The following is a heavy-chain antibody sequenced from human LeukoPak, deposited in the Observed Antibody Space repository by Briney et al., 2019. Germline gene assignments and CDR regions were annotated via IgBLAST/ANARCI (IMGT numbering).Heavy chain of an antibody. D-gene: IGHD2-15*01. V-gene: IGHV1-3*01. CDR2: INAGNSNT. Sequence: GASVKVSCTASGYTFTSYAMHWVRQAPGQRLEWMGWINAGNSNTKYSQKFQGRVTITRDTSASTAYMELSSLRSEDTAVYYCARDWGSTWGQGTLVTVSS. CDR3: ARDWGST. CDR1: GYTFTSYA. J-gene: IGHJ5*02.